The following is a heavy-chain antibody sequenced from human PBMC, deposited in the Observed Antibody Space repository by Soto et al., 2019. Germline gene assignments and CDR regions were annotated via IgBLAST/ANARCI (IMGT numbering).Heavy chain of an antibody. CDR1: GGSISSGSYY. D-gene: IGHD4-17*01. CDR2: IYYSGST. J-gene: IGHJ3*02. V-gene: IGHV4-39*01. CDR3: ARRWNTVTSYAFDI. Sequence: SETLSLTCTVSGGSISSGSYYWGWIRQPPGKGLEWIGSIYYSGSTYYNPSLKSRVTISVDTSKNQFSLKLSSVTAADTAVYYCARRWNTVTSYAFDIWGQGTMVTVSS.